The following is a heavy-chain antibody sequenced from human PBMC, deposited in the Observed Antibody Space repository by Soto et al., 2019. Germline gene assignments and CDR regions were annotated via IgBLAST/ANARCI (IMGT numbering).Heavy chain of an antibody. D-gene: IGHD6-19*01. CDR1: GFSLSSTRMA. J-gene: IGHJ4*02. V-gene: IGHV2-5*02. CDR3: AHIVVAGLGYYFDY. CDR2: IYWDDDK. Sequence: QITLKESGPTLVKPTQTLTLTCTFSGFSLSSTRMAVGWIRQPPGNALERLAPIYWDDDKRYSPFLKSRLTITKDTSKKQVVLTMSNMDPVDTARYYCAHIVVAGLGYYFDYWGQGTLVTVSS.